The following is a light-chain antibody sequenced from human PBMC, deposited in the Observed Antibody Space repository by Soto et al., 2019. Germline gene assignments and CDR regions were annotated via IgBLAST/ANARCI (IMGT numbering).Light chain of an antibody. J-gene: IGLJ2*01. CDR1: SGDIGAYKY. CDR3: CSYRSTSTLV. V-gene: IGLV2-14*01. CDR2: EVS. Sequence: QSALTQPASVSGSPGQSVTISCTGTSGDIGAYKYVSWYQHHPGKSPRLMIYEVSNWPSGVSNRFSASKSGNTASLTISGLQAEDEADYYCCSYRSTSTLVFGGGTKLTVL.